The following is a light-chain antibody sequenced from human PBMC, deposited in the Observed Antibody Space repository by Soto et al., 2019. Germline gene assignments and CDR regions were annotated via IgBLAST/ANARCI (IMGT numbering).Light chain of an antibody. CDR2: GAS. CDR1: QSVSSN. Sequence: EIVMTQSPATLSVSPGERATLSCRASQSVSSNLAWYQQKPGQAHRLLIYGASTRATGIQARFSGSGSGTDFTLTVRSLEPDDFATYYCKHYNSYSEAFGQGTKVDIK. J-gene: IGKJ1*01. V-gene: IGKV3-15*01. CDR3: KHYNSYSEA.